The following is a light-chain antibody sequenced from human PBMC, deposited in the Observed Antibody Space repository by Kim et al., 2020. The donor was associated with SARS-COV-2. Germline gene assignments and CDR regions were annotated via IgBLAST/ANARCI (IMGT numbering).Light chain of an antibody. CDR1: QSVNSN. Sequence: EVVMTQSPATLSVSPGERATVSCRASQSVNSNLAWYQQQPGQAPRLLIYGASTRATDIPARFSGSGSGTEFTLIISSLQSEDIAVYYCQQYDNWPPYTFGQGTKLEI. CDR3: QQYDNWPPYT. V-gene: IGKV3-15*01. CDR2: GAS. J-gene: IGKJ2*01.